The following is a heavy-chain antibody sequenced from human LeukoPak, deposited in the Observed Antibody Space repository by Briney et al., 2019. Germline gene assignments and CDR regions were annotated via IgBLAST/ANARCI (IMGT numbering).Heavy chain of an antibody. CDR3: ARDHYHKIHSVMVTAPDY. CDR1: GYTFTSYD. J-gene: IGHJ4*02. CDR2: MNPNSGNT. Sequence: ASVKVSCKASGYTFTSYDINWVRQATGQGLEWMGWMNPNSGNTGYAQKFQGRVTMTRNTSISTAYMELSSLRSEDTAVYYCARDHYHKIHSVMVTAPDYWGQGTLVIVSS. D-gene: IGHD2-21*02. V-gene: IGHV1-8*01.